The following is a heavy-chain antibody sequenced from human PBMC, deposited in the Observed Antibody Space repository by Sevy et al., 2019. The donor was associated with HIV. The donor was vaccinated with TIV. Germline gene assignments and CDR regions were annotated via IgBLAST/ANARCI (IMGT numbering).Heavy chain of an antibody. V-gene: IGHV3-21*01. CDR1: GFTFTSYS. CDR3: ARAVPATDAFDI. J-gene: IGHJ3*02. Sequence: GESLKISCAASGFTFTSYSMHCVRQAPGKGLEWVSSISGISNYIYYADSVKGRFSISRDNAKNSLYLQMNSLRAEDTAVFYCARAVPATDAFDIWGQGTLVTVSS. CDR2: ISGISNYI. D-gene: IGHD6-19*01.